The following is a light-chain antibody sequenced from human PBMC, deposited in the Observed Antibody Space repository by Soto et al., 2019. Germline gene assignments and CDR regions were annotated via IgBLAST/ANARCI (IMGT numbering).Light chain of an antibody. CDR3: QQYYSFPVT. CDR2: DAS. V-gene: IGKV1-5*01. J-gene: IGKJ1*01. CDR1: QGISGW. Sequence: DVRMTQSPSTLSASVGDRVTISCRASQGISGWLAWYQQKPGKAPKLLIHDASSLQSGVPSRFSGSGSGTEFPLTIVSLQPDDFATYWCQQYYSFPVTFGQGTK.